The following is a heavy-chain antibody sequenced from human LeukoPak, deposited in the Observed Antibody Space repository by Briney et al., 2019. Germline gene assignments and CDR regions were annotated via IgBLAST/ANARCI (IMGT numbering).Heavy chain of an antibody. V-gene: IGHV1-2*02. CDR3: ARSLGYSSGWYGGGDFDY. D-gene: IGHD6-19*01. J-gene: IGHJ4*02. Sequence: ASVKVSCKASGYTFTGYYMHWVRQAPGQGLEWMGWINPNSGGTNYAQKFQGRVTMTRDTSISTAYMELSRLRSDDTAMYYCARSLGYSSGWYGGGDFDYWGQGTLVTVSS. CDR2: INPNSGGT. CDR1: GYTFTGYY.